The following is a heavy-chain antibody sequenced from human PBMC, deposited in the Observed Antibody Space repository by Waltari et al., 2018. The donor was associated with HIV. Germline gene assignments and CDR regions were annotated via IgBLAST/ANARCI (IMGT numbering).Heavy chain of an antibody. Sequence: EVQLLESGGGLVQPGQSLRISCTVSGFSFVTYAMSWVRQAPGKGLGWVSAISGTGDHTFYADSVKGRFTMSRDNSKRTLYLRMNSLRAEDTALYYCARHSSSHPYYYAMGVWGQGTTVTVSS. CDR3: ARHSSSHPYYYAMGV. V-gene: IGHV3-23*01. J-gene: IGHJ6*02. D-gene: IGHD6-13*01. CDR2: ISGTGDHT. CDR1: GFSFVTYA.